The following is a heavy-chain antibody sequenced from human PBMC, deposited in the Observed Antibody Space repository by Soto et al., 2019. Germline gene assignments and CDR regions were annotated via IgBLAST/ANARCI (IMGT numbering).Heavy chain of an antibody. CDR3: ARSIAAAPGHYYYYYYMDV. CDR2: IYYSGST. Sequence: SETLSLTCTVSGGSISSYYWSWIRQPPGKGLEWIGYIYYSGSTNYNPSLKSRVTISVDTSKNQFSLKLSSVTAADTAVYYCARSIAAAPGHYYYYYYMDVWGKGTTVTVSS. CDR1: GGSISSYY. V-gene: IGHV4-59*01. D-gene: IGHD6-13*01. J-gene: IGHJ6*03.